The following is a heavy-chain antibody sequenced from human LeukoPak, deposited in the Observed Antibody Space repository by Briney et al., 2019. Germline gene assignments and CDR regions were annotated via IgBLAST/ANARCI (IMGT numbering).Heavy chain of an antibody. D-gene: IGHD2-2*01. V-gene: IGHV1-8*01. CDR1: GYTFTSYD. CDR3: ARSFQPHYYYYYMDV. Sequence: GASVKVSCKASGYTFTSYDINWVRQATGQGLEWMGWMNPNSGNTGYAQKFQGRVTMTRNTSISTAYMELSSLRSEDTAVYYCARSFQPHYYYYYMDVWGKGTTVTVSS. J-gene: IGHJ6*03. CDR2: MNPNSGNT.